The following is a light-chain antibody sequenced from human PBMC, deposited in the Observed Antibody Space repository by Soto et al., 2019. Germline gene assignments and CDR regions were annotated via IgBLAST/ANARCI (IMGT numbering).Light chain of an antibody. V-gene: IGKV3-20*01. Sequence: EIVLTQSPGTLSLSPGERATLSCRASQPISSHNYLAWYQQKPGQAPRVLIYGASRRATGISDRFSGSGSGTDFTLTISRLEPEDFAVYYCQQYDNSPLTFGGGTNVEIK. CDR1: QPISSHNY. J-gene: IGKJ4*01. CDR3: QQYDNSPLT. CDR2: GAS.